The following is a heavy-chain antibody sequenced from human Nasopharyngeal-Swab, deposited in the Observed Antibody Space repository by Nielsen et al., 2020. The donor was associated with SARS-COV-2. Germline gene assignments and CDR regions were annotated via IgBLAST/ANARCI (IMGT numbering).Heavy chain of an antibody. Sequence: SLKISCAASGFTFDDYAMHWVRQAPGKGLEWVSGISWNSGSIGYADSVKGRFTISRDNAKNSLYLQMNSLRAEDTDLYYCAKLGGDEDTAMVSYWGQGTLVTVSS. V-gene: IGHV3-9*01. D-gene: IGHD5-18*01. CDR3: AKLGGDEDTAMVSY. J-gene: IGHJ4*02. CDR2: ISWNSGSI. CDR1: GFTFDDYA.